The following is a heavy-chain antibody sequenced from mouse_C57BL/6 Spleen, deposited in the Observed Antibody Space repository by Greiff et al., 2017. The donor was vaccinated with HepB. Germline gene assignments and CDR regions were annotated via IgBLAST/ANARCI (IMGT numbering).Heavy chain of an antibody. Sequence: EVMLVESGGDLVKPGGSLKLSCAASGFTFSSYGMSWVRQTPDKRLEWVATISSGGSYTYYPDSVKGRFTISRDNAKNTLYLQMSSLKSEDTAMYYCAREMVTTVVAHYAMDYWGQGTSVTVSS. V-gene: IGHV5-6*01. D-gene: IGHD1-1*01. CDR2: ISSGGSYT. CDR3: AREMVTTVVAHYAMDY. J-gene: IGHJ4*01. CDR1: GFTFSSYG.